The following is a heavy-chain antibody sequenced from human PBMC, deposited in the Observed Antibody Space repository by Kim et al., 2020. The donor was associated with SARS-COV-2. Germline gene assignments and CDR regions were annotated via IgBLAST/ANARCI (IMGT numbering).Heavy chain of an antibody. J-gene: IGHJ6*03. V-gene: IGHV3-49*02. Sequence: YAASVNGRFTISRDHSKSIAYRQMNSLKTEDTAVYYCTRWDSSGYRYMDVWGKGTTVTVSS. D-gene: IGHD3-22*01. CDR3: TRWDSSGYRYMDV.